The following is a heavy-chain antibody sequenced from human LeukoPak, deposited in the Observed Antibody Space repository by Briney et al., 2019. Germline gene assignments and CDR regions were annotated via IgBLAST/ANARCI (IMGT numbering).Heavy chain of an antibody. CDR3: AKPMVRGVINFDY. D-gene: IGHD3-10*01. J-gene: IGHJ4*02. CDR1: GFTFSSYG. Sequence: PGGSLRLSCAASGFTFSSYGMHWVRQAPGKGLEWVAVISYDGSNKYYADSVKGRFTISRDNSKNTLYLQMNSLRAEDTAVYYCAKPMVRGVINFDYWGQGTPVTVSS. CDR2: ISYDGSNK. V-gene: IGHV3-30*18.